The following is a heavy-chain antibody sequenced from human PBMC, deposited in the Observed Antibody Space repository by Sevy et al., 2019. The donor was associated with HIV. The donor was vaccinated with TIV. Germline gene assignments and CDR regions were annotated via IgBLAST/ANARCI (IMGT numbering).Heavy chain of an antibody. CDR3: ARDLPFDY. Sequence: GGSRRLSCLASGFSLRRYWMSWVRQVPGKGLEWVANIRQNGSEIYYVDSVKGRFTISRDDASNSVSLQMSSLRGEDTAIYYCARDLPFDYWGQGILVTVSS. V-gene: IGHV3-7*01. CDR1: GFSLRRYW. J-gene: IGHJ4*02. CDR2: IRQNGSEI.